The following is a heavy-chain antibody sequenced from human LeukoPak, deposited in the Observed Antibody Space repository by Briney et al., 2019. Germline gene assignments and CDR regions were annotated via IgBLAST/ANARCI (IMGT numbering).Heavy chain of an antibody. CDR3: AKFGYTYGEINPEFDF. V-gene: IGHV3-23*01. CDR2: SSDSGETT. CDR1: GFTFSTYG. Sequence: PGGSLRLSCAASGFTFSTYGMNWVRQAPGRGLEWVSGSSDSGETTYYADSVKGRYTISRDNSKNTLYLQMNSLRVEDTAVFYCAKFGYTYGEINPEFDFWGQGTLVTVSS. J-gene: IGHJ4*02. D-gene: IGHD5-18*01.